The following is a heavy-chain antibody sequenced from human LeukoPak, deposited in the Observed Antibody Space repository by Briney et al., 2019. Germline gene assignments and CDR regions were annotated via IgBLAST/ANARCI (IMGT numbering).Heavy chain of an antibody. Sequence: SETLSLTCTVSGGSISSYYWSWIRQPAGKGLESIGHISTSGSTNYNPSLKSRVTMSVDTSKNQFSLELNSVTPADTAVYYCARGGNYWPQWWFDPWGRGTLVSVSS. D-gene: IGHD1-26*01. J-gene: IGHJ5*02. CDR2: ISTSGST. CDR1: GGSISSYY. V-gene: IGHV4-4*07. CDR3: ARGGNYWPQWWFDP.